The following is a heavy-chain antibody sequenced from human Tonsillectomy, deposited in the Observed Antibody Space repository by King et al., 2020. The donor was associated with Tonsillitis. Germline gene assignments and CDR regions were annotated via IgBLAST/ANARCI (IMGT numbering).Heavy chain of an antibody. Sequence: QLVQSGAEVKKPGSSVKISCKASGGSFNNYAINWVRQAPGKGLEWMGRNIPVFGPPNYAQKFRGRVTITADESTSTFNMEESSLRFEDTAVYYCAREFQLLFGFDPWGQGTLVTVS. V-gene: IGHV1-69*12. CDR1: GGSFNNYA. CDR2: NIPVFGPP. D-gene: IGHD2-21*01. J-gene: IGHJ5*02. CDR3: AREFQLLFGFDP.